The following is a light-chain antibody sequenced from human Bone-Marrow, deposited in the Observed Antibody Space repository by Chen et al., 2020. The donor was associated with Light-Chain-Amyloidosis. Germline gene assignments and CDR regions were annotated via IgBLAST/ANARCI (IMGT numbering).Light chain of an antibody. J-gene: IGLJ1*01. CDR2: EVT. CDR1: SSDVGGDNH. CDR3: SSYTITNTLV. Sequence: QSALTQPPSVSGSPGQSITISCTGTSSDVGGDNHVPWYQQHPDKAPKLMIYEVTNRPSWVPDRFSGSKSDNTASLTISGLQTEDEADYFCSSYTITNTLVFGSGTRVTVL. V-gene: IGLV2-14*01.